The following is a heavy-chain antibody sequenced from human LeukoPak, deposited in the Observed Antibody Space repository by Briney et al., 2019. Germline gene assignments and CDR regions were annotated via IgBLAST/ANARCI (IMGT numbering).Heavy chain of an antibody. V-gene: IGHV4-34*01. D-gene: IGHD3-10*01. CDR3: ARGRLYYGSGSYYKRGTDAFDI. CDR2: INHSGST. CDR1: GGSFSGYY. J-gene: IGHJ3*02. Sequence: SETLSLTCAVYGGSFSGYYWSWIRQSPGKGLEWIGEINHSGSTNYNPSLKSRVTISVDTSKNQFSLKLSSVTAADTAVYYCARGRLYYGSGSYYKRGTDAFDIWGQGTMVTVSS.